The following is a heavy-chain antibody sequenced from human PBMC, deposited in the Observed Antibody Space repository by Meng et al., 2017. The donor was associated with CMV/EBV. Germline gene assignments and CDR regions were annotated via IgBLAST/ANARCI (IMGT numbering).Heavy chain of an antibody. J-gene: IGHJ4*01. CDR2: ISVYNGHT. D-gene: IGHD2-21*01. CDR1: CYTFTGYG. V-gene: IGHV1-18*01. CDR3: ARGVPLGIIYSFDY. Sequence: QGQLVPSGVEVKKPGASVKVSCKASCYTFTGYGISWVRQAPGQGLEWMGWISVYNGHTNFAQNLQGRVTMTTDTSTSTAYVELRSLRSDDTAIYYCARGVPLGIIYSFDYWGQGTLVTVSS.